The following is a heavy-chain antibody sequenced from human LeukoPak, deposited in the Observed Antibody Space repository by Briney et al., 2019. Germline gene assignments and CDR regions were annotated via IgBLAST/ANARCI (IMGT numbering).Heavy chain of an antibody. D-gene: IGHD3-3*01. CDR1: GYTFTGYF. V-gene: IGHV1-2*02. CDR2: INLNTGGT. J-gene: IGHJ4*02. Sequence: ASVKVSCKASGYTFTGYFIHWVRQAPGQGLEWMGWINLNTGGTKYAQRFQGRVTMTKDTSTTTAYMELSRLRSDDTAVYYCARGVTIRNDYWGQGTLVTVSS. CDR3: ARGVTIRNDY.